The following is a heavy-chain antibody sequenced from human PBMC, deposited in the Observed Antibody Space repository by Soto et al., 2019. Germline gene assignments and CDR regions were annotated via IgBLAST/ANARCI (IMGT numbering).Heavy chain of an antibody. D-gene: IGHD3-3*01. J-gene: IGHJ6*03. Sequence: ASVKVSCKASGYTFTSYGISWVRQAPGQGLEWMGWISAYNGNTNYAQKLQGRVTMTTDTSTGTAYMELRSLRSDDTAVYYCARRTIFAAYYYMDVWGKGTTVTVSS. V-gene: IGHV1-18*01. CDR2: ISAYNGNT. CDR1: GYTFTSYG. CDR3: ARRTIFAAYYYMDV.